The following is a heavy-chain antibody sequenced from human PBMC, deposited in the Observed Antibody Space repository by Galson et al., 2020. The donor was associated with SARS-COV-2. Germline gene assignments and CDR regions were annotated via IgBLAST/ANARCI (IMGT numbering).Heavy chain of an antibody. CDR3: ARAIVGRYCTGGVCYGDD. Sequence: ASVKVSCKTSEDIFTRFAIHWVRQAPGQRLEWLGYINAGNDNTRYSQKFQGRVTITRDTSASTAYMELSSLTSEDTAMYYCARAIVGRYCTGGVCYGDDWGQGTLVTVSS. D-gene: IGHD2-8*02. V-gene: IGHV1-3*01. CDR1: EDIFTRFA. CDR2: INAGNDNT. J-gene: IGHJ1*01.